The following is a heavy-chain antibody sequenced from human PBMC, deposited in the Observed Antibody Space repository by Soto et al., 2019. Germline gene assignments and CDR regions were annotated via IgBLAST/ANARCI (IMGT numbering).Heavy chain of an antibody. CDR1: GGSISSSSYY. Sequence: SETLSLTCTVSGGSISSSSYYWGWIRQPPGKGLEWIGSIYYSGSTYYNPSLKSRVTISVDTSKNQFSLKLSSVTAADTAVYYCARHVRAVAGIGWFDPWGQGTLVTVSS. J-gene: IGHJ5*02. V-gene: IGHV4-39*01. CDR3: ARHVRAVAGIGWFDP. D-gene: IGHD6-19*01. CDR2: IYYSGST.